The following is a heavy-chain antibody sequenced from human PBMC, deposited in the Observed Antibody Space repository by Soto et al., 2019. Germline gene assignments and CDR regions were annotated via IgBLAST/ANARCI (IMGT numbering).Heavy chain of an antibody. CDR1: GYIFHNYW. CDR3: ARVPVDSSGYLDY. V-gene: IGHV5-51*01. CDR2: IYPGDSDT. Sequence: PGESLKISCQASGYIFHNYWIGWVRQMPGKGLEWLGIIYPGDSDTRYSPSFQGQVTISADKSISTAYLQWSSLKASDTAMYYCARVPVDSSGYLDYWGQGTLVTVSS. J-gene: IGHJ4*02. D-gene: IGHD3-22*01.